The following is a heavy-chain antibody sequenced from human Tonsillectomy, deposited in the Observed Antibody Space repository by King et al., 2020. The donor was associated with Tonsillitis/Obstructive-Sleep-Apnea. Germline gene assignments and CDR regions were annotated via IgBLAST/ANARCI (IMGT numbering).Heavy chain of an antibody. CDR1: GFTFSDYY. D-gene: IGHD2-15*01. CDR3: ARDRGCSGGSCYSSWFDP. Sequence: VQLVESGGGLVKPGGSLRLSCAASGFTFSDYYMSWIRQAPGKGLEWVSYISSSTSYTDYADSVKGRFTISRDNAKNSLYLQMNSLRAEDTAVYYCARDRGCSGGSCYSSWFDPWGQGTLVTVSS. J-gene: IGHJ5*02. CDR2: ISSSTSYT. V-gene: IGHV3-11*06.